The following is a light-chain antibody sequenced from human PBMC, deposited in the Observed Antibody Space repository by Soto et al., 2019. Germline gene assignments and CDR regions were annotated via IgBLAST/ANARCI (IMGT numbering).Light chain of an antibody. CDR3: QQGHTLPLT. V-gene: IGKV1-12*01. CDR2: GAS. CDR1: QGIGSW. Sequence: DIQMTQSPSSVSASVGDRVTITCRAGQGIGSWLAWYQLKPGKAPNLLIYGASSLQGGVPSRFSGSGSGTDFTLTISNLQPEDFATYYCQQGHTLPLTFGGGTRVEIK. J-gene: IGKJ4*01.